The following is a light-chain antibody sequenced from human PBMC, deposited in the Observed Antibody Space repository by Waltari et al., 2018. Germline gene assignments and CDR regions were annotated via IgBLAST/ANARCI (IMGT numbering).Light chain of an antibody. CDR3: QSYDSSLSGSV. CDR1: SSNIATGYA. J-gene: IGLJ2*01. CDR2: GNS. Sequence: QSVLTQPPSVSGAPGQRVTISCTGSSSNIATGYAVHRYQQLPGTAPKLLIYGNSNRPSGVPDRFSGSKSGTSASLAITGLQAEDEADYYCQSYDSSLSGSVFGGGTKLTVL. V-gene: IGLV1-40*01.